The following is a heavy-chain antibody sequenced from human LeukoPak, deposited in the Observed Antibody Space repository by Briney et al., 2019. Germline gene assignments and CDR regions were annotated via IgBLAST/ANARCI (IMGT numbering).Heavy chain of an antibody. V-gene: IGHV4-4*07. Sequence: SETLSLTCSVSGGSISSYYWSWIRQPAGKGLEWIGRIYTSGSTNYNPSLKSRVTMSVDTSKNQFSLKLSSVTAADTAVYYCARGGYYYDSSDYYYLDYWGQGTLVTVSS. CDR3: ARGGYYYDSSDYYYLDY. D-gene: IGHD3-22*01. CDR1: GGSISSYY. CDR2: IYTSGST. J-gene: IGHJ4*02.